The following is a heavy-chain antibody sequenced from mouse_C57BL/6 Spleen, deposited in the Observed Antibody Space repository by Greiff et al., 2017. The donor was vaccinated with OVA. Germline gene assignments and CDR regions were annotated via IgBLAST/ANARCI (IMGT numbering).Heavy chain of an antibody. Sequence: QLQSGAALVKPGASVKLSCKASGYTFTEYTIHWVKQRSGQGLEWIGWFYPGSGSIKYNEKFKDKATLTADKSSSTVYMELSRLTSEDSAVYFCARHGGVRGSGYVFAYWGQGTLVTVSA. J-gene: IGHJ3*01. CDR1: GYTFTEYT. V-gene: IGHV1-62-2*01. CDR2: FYPGSGSI. CDR3: ARHGGVRGSGYVFAY. D-gene: IGHD3-2*02.